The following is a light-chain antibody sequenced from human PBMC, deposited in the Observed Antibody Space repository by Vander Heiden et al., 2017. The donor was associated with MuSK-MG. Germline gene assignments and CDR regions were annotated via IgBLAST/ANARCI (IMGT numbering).Light chain of an antibody. CDR1: SSDVGSYNL. CDR3: CSYARSYTLV. CDR2: DVN. Sequence: QSALTQPASVSGSPGQSITISCTGTSSDVGSYNLVSWYQQQPGKAPKLIVFDVNKRPSGVSNRFSGSKSGNTASLTISGLQAEDESDYYCCSYARSYTLVFGGGTKLTVL. V-gene: IGLV2-23*02. J-gene: IGLJ3*02.